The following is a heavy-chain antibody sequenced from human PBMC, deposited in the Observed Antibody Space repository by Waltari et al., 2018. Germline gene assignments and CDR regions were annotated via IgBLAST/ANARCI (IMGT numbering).Heavy chain of an antibody. D-gene: IGHD6-13*01. CDR3: ARERSSSWYWYFDL. CDR2: INPTSGGT. Sequence: QVQLVQSGAEVKKPGASVKVSCKASGYTFTGYYMHWVRQAPGQGLEWMGWINPTSGGTNYAQKFQGRVTMTRDTSISTAYMELSRLRSDDTAVYYCARERSSSWYWYFDLWGRGTLVTVSS. CDR1: GYTFTGYY. V-gene: IGHV1-2*02. J-gene: IGHJ2*01.